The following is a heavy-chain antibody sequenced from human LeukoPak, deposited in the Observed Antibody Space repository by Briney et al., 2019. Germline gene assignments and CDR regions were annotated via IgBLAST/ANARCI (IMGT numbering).Heavy chain of an antibody. V-gene: IGHV4-59*01. CDR3: ARVPRSYYYYYMDV. Sequence: PSETLSLTCDVSGGSISGYHWSWIRQPPGKGLEWLGYIYYSGSSNYNPSLKSRVTMSADTSKNQFSLKLSSVTAADTAVYYCARVPRSYYYYYMDVWGKGTTVTVSS. CDR2: IYYSGSS. J-gene: IGHJ6*03. CDR1: GGSISGYH.